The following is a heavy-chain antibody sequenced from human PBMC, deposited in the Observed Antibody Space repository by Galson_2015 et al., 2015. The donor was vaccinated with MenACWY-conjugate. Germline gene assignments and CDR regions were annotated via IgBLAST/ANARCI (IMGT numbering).Heavy chain of an antibody. V-gene: IGHV1-2*06. CDR3: ERSRYNTGWAFDY. J-gene: IGHJ4*02. D-gene: IGHD5-24*01. Sequence: SVKVSCKASGYTINGHFLHWVRQAPGQGLEWMGRINPNSGGTNYAEKFQGRVTMTWDTSFSTSYMDLSSDDTAIYFCERSRYNTGWAFDYWGQGTLVTVSS. CDR2: INPNSGGT. CDR1: GYTINGHF.